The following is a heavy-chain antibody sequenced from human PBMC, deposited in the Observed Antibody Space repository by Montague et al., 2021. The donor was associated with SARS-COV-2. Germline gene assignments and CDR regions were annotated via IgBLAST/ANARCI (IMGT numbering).Heavy chain of an antibody. J-gene: IGHJ6*02. CDR2: IKPDGGEK. Sequence: RRLSFAASGFPFSSYWMSWVRQTPGKGLEWVANIKPDGGEKHYVDSVKGRFTISRDNAKNSLNLQMDSLRAEDTAPYYCARDSRIVGATGGMDVWGQGTTVIVSS. CDR1: GFPFSSYW. V-gene: IGHV3-7*03. CDR3: ARDSRIVGATGGMDV. D-gene: IGHD1-26*01.